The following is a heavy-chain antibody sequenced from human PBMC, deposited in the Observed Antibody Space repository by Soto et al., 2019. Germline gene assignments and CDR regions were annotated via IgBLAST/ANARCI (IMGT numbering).Heavy chain of an antibody. CDR2: IIPIFGTA. CDR3: ATGYYYGSGSYDPYGMDV. CDR1: GGTFSSYA. V-gene: IGHV1-69*12. D-gene: IGHD3-10*01. Sequence: QVQLVQSGAEVKKPGSSVKVSCKASGGTFSSYAISWVRQAPGQGLEWMGGIIPIFGTANYAQKFQGRVTITADESTSTAYMELSSLRSEDTAVYYCATGYYYGSGSYDPYGMDVWGQGTTVTVSS. J-gene: IGHJ6*02.